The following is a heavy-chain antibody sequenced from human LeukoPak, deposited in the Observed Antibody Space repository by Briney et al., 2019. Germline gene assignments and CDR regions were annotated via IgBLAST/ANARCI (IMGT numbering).Heavy chain of an antibody. Sequence: ASVKVSCKASGYTFTSYAMNWVRQAPGQGLEWMGWINPNSGGTNYAQKFQGRVTMTRDTSISTAYMELSRLRSDDTAVYYCARGRFASGWVYFDYWGQGTLVTVSS. V-gene: IGHV1-2*02. D-gene: IGHD6-19*01. CDR2: INPNSGGT. CDR3: ARGRFASGWVYFDY. CDR1: GYTFTSYA. J-gene: IGHJ4*02.